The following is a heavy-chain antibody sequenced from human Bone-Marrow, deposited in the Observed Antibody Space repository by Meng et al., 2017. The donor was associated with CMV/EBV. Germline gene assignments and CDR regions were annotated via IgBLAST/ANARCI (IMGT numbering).Heavy chain of an antibody. D-gene: IGHD3-9*01. CDR1: GLTFSDYY. CDR3: ARDSRYFDWLPSLDY. J-gene: IGHJ4*02. V-gene: IGHV3-11*01. Sequence: SGLTFSDYYRSWIRQAPGKGLEWISYISSSGSTIYYADSVKGRFTISRDNAKNSLYLQMNSLRAEDTAVYYCARDSRYFDWLPSLDYWGQGTLVTVSS. CDR2: ISSSGSTI.